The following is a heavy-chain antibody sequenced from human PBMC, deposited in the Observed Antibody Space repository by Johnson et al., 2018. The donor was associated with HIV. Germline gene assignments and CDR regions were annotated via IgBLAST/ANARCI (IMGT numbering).Heavy chain of an antibody. V-gene: IGHV3-30*02. CDR2: IRYDGSNK. J-gene: IGHJ3*02. CDR1: GFTVSSNY. D-gene: IGHD6-19*01. Sequence: QVQLVESGGGLVQPGGSLRRSCAASGFTVSSNYMNCVRQAPGKGLERVAFIRYDGSNKYYADSVKGRFTISRDNSKNTLYLQMNSLRAEDTAVYYCARVVLVRLAVAGPSRDAFDIWG. CDR3: ARVVLVRLAVAGPSRDAFDI.